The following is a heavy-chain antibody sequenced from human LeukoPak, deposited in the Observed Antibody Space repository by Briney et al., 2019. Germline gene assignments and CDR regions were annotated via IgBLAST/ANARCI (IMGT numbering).Heavy chain of an antibody. Sequence: SETLSLTCTVSGDSVTNDFFWGWVRQPPGKELEWIGSFCLGRDTYYRPSLKSRVTISVDTSKNQFPLNLNSVAAADTAVYYCARWASISREPGGFFDNWGQGTLVTVSS. CDR2: FCLGRDT. D-gene: IGHD1-14*01. CDR1: GDSVTNDFF. V-gene: IGHV4-38-2*02. J-gene: IGHJ4*02. CDR3: ARWASISREPGGFFDN.